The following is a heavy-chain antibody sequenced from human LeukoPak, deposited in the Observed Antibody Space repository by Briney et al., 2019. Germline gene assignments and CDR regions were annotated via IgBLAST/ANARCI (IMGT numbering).Heavy chain of an antibody. V-gene: IGHV4-39*07. D-gene: IGHD3-10*01. Sequence: SETLSLTCTVSGGSISSSSYYWGWIRQPPGKGLEWIGSIYYSGSTYYNPSLKSRVTISVDTSKNQFSLKLSSVTAADTAVYYCARDLSGLIGYGMDVWGQGTTVTVSS. CDR1: GGSISSSSYY. CDR3: ARDLSGLIGYGMDV. J-gene: IGHJ6*02. CDR2: IYYSGST.